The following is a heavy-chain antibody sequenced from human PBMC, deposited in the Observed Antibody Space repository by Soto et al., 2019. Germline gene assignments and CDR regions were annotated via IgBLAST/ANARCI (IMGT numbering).Heavy chain of an antibody. CDR3: TIGRVYSGSEY. V-gene: IGHV4-59*01. Sequence: QVQLQESGPGLVKPLETLSLTCPVPGGSITSYYWSWVRQPPGKGLEWIGYIYYNGNINYHPSLRRLLTISLDTTKNLISLRLSTVTATDTAVYYCTIGRVYSGSEYWGHGTLVTVSS. D-gene: IGHD3-10*01. CDR1: GGSITSYY. J-gene: IGHJ4*01. CDR2: IYYNGNI.